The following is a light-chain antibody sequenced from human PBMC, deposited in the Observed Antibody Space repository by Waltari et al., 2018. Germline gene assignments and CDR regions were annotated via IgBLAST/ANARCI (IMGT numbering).Light chain of an antibody. V-gene: IGKV3-20*01. J-gene: IGKJ1*01. Sequence: EIVLTQSPGTLSLSLGERATLSCRASQSVSRALAWYQQKPGQAPRLLIYGASTRATGIPDRFSGSGSGTDFSLTISRLEPDDFAAYYCQHYLRLPVTFGQGTTVEI. CDR3: QHYLRLPVT. CDR1: QSVSRA. CDR2: GAS.